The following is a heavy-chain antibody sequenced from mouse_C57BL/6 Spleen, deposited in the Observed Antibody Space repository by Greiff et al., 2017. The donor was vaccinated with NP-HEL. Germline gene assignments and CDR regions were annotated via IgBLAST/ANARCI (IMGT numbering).Heavy chain of an antibody. J-gene: IGHJ1*03. CDR1: GYSITSGYY. CDR2: ISYDGSN. V-gene: IGHV3-6*01. CDR3: AREAPFYYYGFYWYFDV. Sequence: VQLQQSGPGLVKPSQSLSLTCSVTGYSITSGYYWNWIRQFPGNKLEWMGYISYDGSNNYNPSLKNRISITRDTSKNQFFLKLNSVTTEDTATYYGAREAPFYYYGFYWYFDVWGTGTTVTVSS. D-gene: IGHD1-1*01.